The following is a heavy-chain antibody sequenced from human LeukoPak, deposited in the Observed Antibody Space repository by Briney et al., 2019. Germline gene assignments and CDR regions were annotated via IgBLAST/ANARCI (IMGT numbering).Heavy chain of an antibody. CDR1: GFTFSNAW. J-gene: IGHJ4*02. CDR2: IKSKTDGGTT. D-gene: IGHD6-19*01. V-gene: IGHV3-15*01. CDR3: THRGDSSGWYTDY. Sequence: GGSLRLSCAASGFTFSNAWMSWVRQAPGKGLEWVGRIKSKTDGGTTDYAAPVKGRFTISRDDSKNTLYLQMNSLKTEDTAVYCCTHRGDSSGWYTDYWGQGTLVTVSS.